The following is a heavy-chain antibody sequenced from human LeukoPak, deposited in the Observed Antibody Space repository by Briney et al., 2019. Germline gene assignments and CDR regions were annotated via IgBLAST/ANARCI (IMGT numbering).Heavy chain of an antibody. J-gene: IGHJ4*02. D-gene: IGHD6-19*01. CDR2: ISSTSITM. Sequence: GGSLRLSCAASGFTFNRNNMNWVRQAPGKGLEWVSYISSTSITMYYADSVKGRFTISRDNAKTSLYLQMNSLRADDTAVYYCARETILAVAGDFWGQGTLVTVSS. V-gene: IGHV3-48*01. CDR3: ARETILAVAGDF. CDR1: GFTFNRNN.